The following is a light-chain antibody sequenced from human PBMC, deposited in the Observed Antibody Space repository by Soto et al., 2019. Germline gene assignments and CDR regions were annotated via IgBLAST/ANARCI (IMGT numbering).Light chain of an antibody. CDR1: SSNIGNNY. Sequence: QSVLTQPPSVSAPPGQKVTISCSGSSSNIGNNYVSWYQQLPGTAPKLLIYDNNKRPSGIPDRFSGSKSGTSATLGITGLQTGDEADYYCGTWDSSLSGVVFGGGTKLTVL. V-gene: IGLV1-51*01. CDR3: GTWDSSLSGVV. J-gene: IGLJ2*01. CDR2: DNN.